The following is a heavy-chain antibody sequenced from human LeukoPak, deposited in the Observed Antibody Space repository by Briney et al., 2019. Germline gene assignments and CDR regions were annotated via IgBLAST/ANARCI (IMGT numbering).Heavy chain of an antibody. Sequence: QPGGSLRLSCAASGFTFSSYAMSWVRQAPGKGLEWVSAISGSGGSTYYADSVKGRFTISRDNSKNTLYLQMNSLRAEDTAVYYCAKDGAGFGVVIMPIYYYYYMDVWGKGTTVTVSS. D-gene: IGHD3-3*01. V-gene: IGHV3-23*01. J-gene: IGHJ6*03. CDR3: AKDGAGFGVVIMPIYYYYYMDV. CDR1: GFTFSSYA. CDR2: ISGSGGST.